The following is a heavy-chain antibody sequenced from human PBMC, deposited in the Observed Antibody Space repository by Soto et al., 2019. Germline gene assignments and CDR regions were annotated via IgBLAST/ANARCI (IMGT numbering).Heavy chain of an antibody. CDR1: GFTFSSYW. CDR3: ARDGRSFYDFWTRASNAFDI. V-gene: IGHV3-7*03. D-gene: IGHD3-3*01. J-gene: IGHJ3*02. CDR2: IKQDGSEK. Sequence: PGGSLRLSCAASGFTFSSYWMSWVRQAPGKGLEWVANIKQDGSEKYYVDSVKGRFTISRDNAKNSLYLQMNSLRAEDTAVYYCARDGRSFYDFWTRASNAFDIWGHGTMVTVSS.